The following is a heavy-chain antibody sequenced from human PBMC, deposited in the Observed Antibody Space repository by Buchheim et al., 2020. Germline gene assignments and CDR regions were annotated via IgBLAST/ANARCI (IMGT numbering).Heavy chain of an antibody. Sequence: EVHLVQSGGGLAQPGGSLRVSCTPSGFTFSNYWMTWVRQTPGRGLEWVANIKDDGSEKYYLDSVRGRFIIFRDNIKNELFLELNNLRVEDTGIYYCARPFPWVGETFRFPYYFDSWGQGT. CDR3: ARPFPWVGETFRFPYYFDS. CDR2: IKDDGSEK. J-gene: IGHJ4*02. D-gene: IGHD3-10*01. V-gene: IGHV3-7*01. CDR1: GFTFSNYW.